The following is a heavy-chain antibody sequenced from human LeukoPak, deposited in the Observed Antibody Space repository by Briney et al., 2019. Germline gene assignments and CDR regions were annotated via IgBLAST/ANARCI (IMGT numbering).Heavy chain of an antibody. V-gene: IGHV3-21*01. CDR3: ARVLAAAGTVDY. D-gene: IGHD6-13*01. J-gene: IGHJ4*02. CDR2: ISSSSSYI. Sequence: GGSLRLSCAASGFTFSSYSMNWVRQAPGKGLECVSSISSSSSYIYYADSVKGRFTISRDNAKNSLYLQMNSLRAEDTAVYYCARVLAAAGTVDYWGQGTLVTVSS. CDR1: GFTFSSYS.